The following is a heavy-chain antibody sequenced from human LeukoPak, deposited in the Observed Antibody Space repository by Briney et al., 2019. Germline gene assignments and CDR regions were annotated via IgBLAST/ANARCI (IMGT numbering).Heavy chain of an antibody. CDR2: ISYSGST. CDR1: GDSISNFY. D-gene: IGHD1-7*01. Sequence: PETLSLTCTVSGDSISNFYWSWIRQPPGKGLEWIGYISYSGSTNYNPSLKSRVTISVDTSKNQFSLKLTSVTAADTAVYYCARGLNLYNWNYFAAVWGQGTLVTVSS. CDR3: ARGLNLYNWNYFAAV. V-gene: IGHV4-59*01. J-gene: IGHJ4*02.